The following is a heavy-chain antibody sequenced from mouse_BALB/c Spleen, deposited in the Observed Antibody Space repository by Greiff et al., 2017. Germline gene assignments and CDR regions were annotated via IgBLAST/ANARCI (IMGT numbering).Heavy chain of an antibody. Sequence: EVQRVESGPGLVKPSQSLSLTCTVTGYSITSDYAWNWIRQFPGNKLEWMGYISYSGSTSYNPSLKSRISITRDTSKNQFFLQLNSVTTEDTATYYCARNYYGSSYQYYFDYWGQGTTLTVSS. CDR1: GYSITSDYA. V-gene: IGHV3-2*02. CDR2: ISYSGST. J-gene: IGHJ2*01. CDR3: ARNYYGSSYQYYFDY. D-gene: IGHD1-1*01.